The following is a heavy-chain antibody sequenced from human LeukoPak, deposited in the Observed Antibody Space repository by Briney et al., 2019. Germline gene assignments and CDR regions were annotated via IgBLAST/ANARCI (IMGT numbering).Heavy chain of an antibody. CDR1: GFTFSSYW. CDR2: INSDGSST. J-gene: IGHJ3*02. V-gene: IGHV3-74*01. Sequence: GGSLRLSCAASGFTFSSYWMHWVRQAPGKGLVWVSRINSDGSSTSYADSVKGRFTISRDNAKNTLYLQMDSLRAEDTAVYYCARARYYSGSGSYYNGAFDIWGQGTMVAVSS. D-gene: IGHD3-10*01. CDR3: ARARYYSGSGSYYNGAFDI.